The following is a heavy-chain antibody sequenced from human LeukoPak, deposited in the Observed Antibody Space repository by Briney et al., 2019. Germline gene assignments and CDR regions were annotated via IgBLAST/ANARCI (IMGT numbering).Heavy chain of an antibody. Sequence: GGSLRLSCAASGFTFSNYWMHWVRQAPGKGLVWVSRINNDGSTNYAGSVKGRFTTSRDTAKNSLYLQMNSLRAEDTAVYYCAELGITMIGGVWGKGTTVTISS. D-gene: IGHD3-10*02. J-gene: IGHJ6*04. V-gene: IGHV3-74*01. CDR3: AELGITMIGGV. CDR2: INNDGST. CDR1: GFTFSNYW.